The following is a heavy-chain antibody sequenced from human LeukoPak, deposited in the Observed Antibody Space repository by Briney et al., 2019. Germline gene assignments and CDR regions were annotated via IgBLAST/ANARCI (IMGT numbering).Heavy chain of an antibody. V-gene: IGHV3-23*01. CDR1: GFTFSSYA. D-gene: IGHD3-10*01. CDR2: ISGSADTT. Sequence: GGSLRLSCAASGFTFSSYAMSWVRQAPGKGLEWVSAISGSADTTYYADSVKGRFTISRDNSKNTVYLQMNSLRAEDTAIYYCAKDSLRGGPYYFDYWGQGTLVTVSS. CDR3: AKDSLRGGPYYFDY. J-gene: IGHJ4*02.